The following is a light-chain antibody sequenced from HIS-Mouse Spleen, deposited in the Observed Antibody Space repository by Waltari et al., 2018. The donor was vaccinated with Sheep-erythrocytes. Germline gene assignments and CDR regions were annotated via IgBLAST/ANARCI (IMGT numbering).Light chain of an antibody. Sequence: QLVLTQSPYASASLGASVKLTCTLSSGHSSYAIAWHQQQPEKGPRYLMKLNSDGSHSKGDGIPDRFSGSSSGAERYLTISSLQSEDDADYYCQTWGTGIRVFGGGTKLTVL. J-gene: IGLJ3*02. CDR1: SGHSSYA. CDR2: LNSDGSH. V-gene: IGLV4-69*01. CDR3: QTWGTGIRV.